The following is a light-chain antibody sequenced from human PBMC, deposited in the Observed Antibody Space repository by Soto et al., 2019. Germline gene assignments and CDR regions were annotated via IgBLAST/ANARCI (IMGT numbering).Light chain of an antibody. CDR1: QSISNW. CDR2: DVS. V-gene: IGKV1-5*01. J-gene: IGKJ1*01. Sequence: DIQMTQSPSTLSASVGDRVTITCRASQSISNWLAWYQQKPGKAPKLLIYDVSTLGSGVPSRFSGTGSGTDFTLTISSLQPDDFATYYCQQYNTFWTFGQGTKVDIK. CDR3: QQYNTFWT.